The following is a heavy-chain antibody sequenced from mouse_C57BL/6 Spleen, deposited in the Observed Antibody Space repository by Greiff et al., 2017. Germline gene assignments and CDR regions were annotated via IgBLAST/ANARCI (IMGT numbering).Heavy chain of an antibody. D-gene: IGHD2-4*01. CDR2: ILPGSGST. V-gene: IGHV1-9*01. Sequence: QVQLQQSGAELMKPGASVQLSCTATGYTFTGSWIEWVKQRPGHGLEWIGEILPGSGSTNYNGKFKGKATFTADTSSNTAYMQLSSLTTEDTANYYCARGITTSWGQGTTLTVAS. CDR3: ARGITTS. J-gene: IGHJ2*01. CDR1: GYTFTGSW.